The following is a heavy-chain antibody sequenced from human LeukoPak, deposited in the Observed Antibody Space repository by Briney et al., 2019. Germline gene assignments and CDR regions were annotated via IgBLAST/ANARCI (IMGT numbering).Heavy chain of an antibody. Sequence: GGSLRLSCAASGFTFSSYSMNWVRQAPGKGLEWVSSISSSSSYIYYADSVKGRFTISRDNSKNTLYLQMNSLRAEDTAVYYCARDYDSSGYYSAVDYWGQGTLVTVSS. J-gene: IGHJ4*02. CDR3: ARDYDSSGYYSAVDY. CDR1: GFTFSSYS. CDR2: ISSSSSYI. V-gene: IGHV3-21*01. D-gene: IGHD3-22*01.